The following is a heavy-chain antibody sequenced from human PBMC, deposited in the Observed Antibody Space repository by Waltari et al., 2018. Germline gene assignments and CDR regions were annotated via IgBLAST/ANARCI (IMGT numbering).Heavy chain of an antibody. D-gene: IGHD3-3*01. CDR3: ARENLGVIIFHYYFMDV. J-gene: IGHJ6*03. CDR2: ISGSGTYI. CDR1: GFAFSNYN. Sequence: EVQLVESGGGLVKPGGSLRLSCAASGFAFSNYNMNRVRQAPGKGLEWVSSISGSGTYIYYSDSVKGRFTISRDNAKNSLFLQMNSLRAEDTAVYYCARENLGVIIFHYYFMDVWGKGTTVTISS. V-gene: IGHV3-21*06.